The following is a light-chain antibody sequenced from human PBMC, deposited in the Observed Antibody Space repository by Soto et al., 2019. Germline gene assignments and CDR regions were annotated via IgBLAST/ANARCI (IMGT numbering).Light chain of an antibody. CDR2: DVS. CDR3: CSYAVTYYV. CDR1: SSDVGGYNY. J-gene: IGLJ1*01. Sequence: QSVLTQPRSVSGSPGQSVTISCTGTSSDVGGYNYVSWYQQHPGKAPKLMIYDVSKRPSGVPDRFSGSKSGNTASLTISGLQAEDEADYYCCSYAVTYYVFGTGTKLTFL. V-gene: IGLV2-11*01.